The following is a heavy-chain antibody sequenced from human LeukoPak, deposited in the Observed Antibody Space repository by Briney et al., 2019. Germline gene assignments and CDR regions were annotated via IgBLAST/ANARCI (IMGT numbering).Heavy chain of an antibody. CDR1: GFTFSSYW. V-gene: IGHV3-74*01. CDR3: VRGNDYGGPHY. D-gene: IGHD4-23*01. J-gene: IGHJ4*02. Sequence: GGSLRLSCAVSGFTFSSYWMHWVRQAPGKGLGWVSRSDRDGSRINYADSVKGRFTISRDNGKNTRFLQMNSLRAEDAAVYYCVRGNDYGGPHYWGQGPLVTVSS. CDR2: SDRDGSRI.